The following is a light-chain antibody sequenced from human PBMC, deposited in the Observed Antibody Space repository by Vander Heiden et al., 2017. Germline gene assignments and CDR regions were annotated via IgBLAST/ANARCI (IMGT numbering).Light chain of an antibody. CDR2: QDD. CDR1: KLGDCA. V-gene: IGLV3-1*01. J-gene: IGLJ1*01. Sequence: SYDLTQPPSSSVSPGQTACVTCCRDKLGDCAVFWYQQKAGQPPVLGIYQDDKRRSGIPQRVSGSNSENTGTLTISGTQAMDGADYNCQAWISSTTCVFGTGTTVTVL. CDR3: QAWISSTTCV.